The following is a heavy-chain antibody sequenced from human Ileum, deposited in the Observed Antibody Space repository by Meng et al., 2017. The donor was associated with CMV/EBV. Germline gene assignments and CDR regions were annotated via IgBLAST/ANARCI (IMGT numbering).Heavy chain of an antibody. D-gene: IGHD3-22*01. J-gene: IGHJ4*02. CDR3: VRASITMIDY. V-gene: IGHV4-39*07. CDR2: ITYSGTT. CDR1: GDSISSGDYF. Sequence: LNVQRSGPGTVKPVETLSLTCTVSGDSISSGDYFWGWIRQPPKGLEWVASITYSGTTYYNPSLKSRVTMSVDTSKNQFSLKLNSVTAADTAVYYCVRASITMIDYWGQGTLVTVSS.